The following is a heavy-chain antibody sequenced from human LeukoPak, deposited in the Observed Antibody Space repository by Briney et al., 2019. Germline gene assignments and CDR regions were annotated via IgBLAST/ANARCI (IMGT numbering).Heavy chain of an antibody. Sequence: GGSLRLSCAASAFTFSSFGMNWVRQAPGKGLEWVSYISTSSSTIYYADSVKGRFTISRDNAKNSLYLQMNSLRAEDTAVYYCARVQQTYSSSWFIDYWGQGTLVTVSS. V-gene: IGHV3-48*01. CDR3: ARVQQTYSSSWFIDY. J-gene: IGHJ4*02. D-gene: IGHD6-13*01. CDR2: ISTSSSTI. CDR1: AFTFSSFG.